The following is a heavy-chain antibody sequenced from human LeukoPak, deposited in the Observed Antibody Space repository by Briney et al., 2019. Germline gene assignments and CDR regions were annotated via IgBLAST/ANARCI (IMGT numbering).Heavy chain of an antibody. CDR2: INSDGSWT. CDR3: VSFYETY. Sequence: GGSLRLSCAASGFTLSNSWMHWVRQAPGKGLVWVSHINSDGSWTSYADSVKGRFTISKDSAKNTVYLQMNSLRAEDTAVYYCVSFYETYWGRGTLVTVSS. V-gene: IGHV3-74*01. D-gene: IGHD2/OR15-2a*01. CDR1: GFTLSNSW. J-gene: IGHJ4*02.